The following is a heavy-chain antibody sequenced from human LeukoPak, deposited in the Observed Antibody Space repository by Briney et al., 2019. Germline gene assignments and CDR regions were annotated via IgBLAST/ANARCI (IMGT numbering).Heavy chain of an antibody. CDR3: ARDYRFAFDN. J-gene: IGHJ4*02. Sequence: PGGSLRLSCAASGFIFSDYSVSWVRQAPGKGLGWISYVGIDSGNTKYADSGKGRFTLSRDNAKKSLYLQMNSLTGEDTDVSDCARDYRFAFDNWGQGTLVTVSS. CDR1: GFIFSDYS. CDR2: VGIDSGNT. V-gene: IGHV3-11*06.